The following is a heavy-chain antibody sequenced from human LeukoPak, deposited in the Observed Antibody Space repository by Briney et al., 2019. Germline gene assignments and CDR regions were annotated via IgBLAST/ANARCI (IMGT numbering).Heavy chain of an antibody. J-gene: IGHJ4*02. V-gene: IGHV1-2*02. D-gene: IGHD2-15*01. CDR2: INPNSGGT. Sequence: GASVKVSCKTSGYTFTGYYMHWVRQAPGQGLEWMGWINPNSGGTNYAQKFQDRVSMIRDTSISTAYMHLSRLRSDDTAVYYCARSPGVVVAATFDYWGQGTLVTVSS. CDR1: GYTFTGYY. CDR3: ARSPGVVVAATFDY.